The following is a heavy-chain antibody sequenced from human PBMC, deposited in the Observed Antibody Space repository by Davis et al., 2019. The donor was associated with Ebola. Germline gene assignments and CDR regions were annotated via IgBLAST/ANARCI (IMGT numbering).Heavy chain of an antibody. CDR2: ISYSGSS. Sequence: SETLSLTCTVSGGSTSSGGFHWSWIRHHPGKGLEWIGYISYSGSSYCHPSLKSRVTISVDTSKNQFSLKLSSVTAADTAVYYCARVRLTMIVVGGFDPWGQGTLVTVSS. CDR1: GGSTSSGGFH. CDR3: ARVRLTMIVVGGFDP. D-gene: IGHD3-22*01. J-gene: IGHJ5*02. V-gene: IGHV4-31*03.